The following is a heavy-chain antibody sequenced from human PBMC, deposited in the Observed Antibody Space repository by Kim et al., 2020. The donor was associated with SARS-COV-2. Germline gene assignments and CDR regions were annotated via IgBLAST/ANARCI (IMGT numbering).Heavy chain of an antibody. J-gene: IGHJ6*02. CDR1: GVSVSNGVFY. CDR2: IDNSGIP. Sequence: SESLSLTCTVSGVSVSNGVFYWSWIRQRPQKGLEWIGYIDNSGIPYYNASLKSQVSMSVDTSENQFSLKLSSVAAADTAVFYCARRRQLPINAMDVWGQGTTVTVS. CDR3: ARRRQLPINAMDV. D-gene: IGHD5-18*01. V-gene: IGHV4-31*01.